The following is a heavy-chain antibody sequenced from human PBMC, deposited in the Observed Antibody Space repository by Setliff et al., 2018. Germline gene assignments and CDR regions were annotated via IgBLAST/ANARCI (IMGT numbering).Heavy chain of an antibody. CDR2: IRSQAYGGTT. Sequence: GGSLRLSCTASGFTFGDYAMSWVRQAPGKGLEWVGFIRSQAYGGTTEYAASVKGRFTISRDDSKSIAYLQMNSLKTADTAVYYCTRASSIAVAGSSIWGQGTLVTVSS. J-gene: IGHJ4*02. V-gene: IGHV3-49*04. D-gene: IGHD6-19*01. CDR1: GFTFGDYA. CDR3: TRASSIAVAGSSI.